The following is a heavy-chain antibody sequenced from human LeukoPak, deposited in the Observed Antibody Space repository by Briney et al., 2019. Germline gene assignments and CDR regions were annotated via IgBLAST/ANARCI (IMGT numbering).Heavy chain of an antibody. J-gene: IGHJ4*02. D-gene: IGHD5-18*01. CDR1: GFTFSSYA. Sequence: VGSLRLSCEASGFTFSSYAMSWVRQAPGKGLEWVSGISGNSGSTYYADSVRGRFTISRDNSKNTLYLQMNSLRAEDTAVYYCAKDRREIHLWPYIDYWGQGTLVTVSS. CDR2: ISGNSGST. CDR3: AKDRREIHLWPYIDY. V-gene: IGHV3-23*01.